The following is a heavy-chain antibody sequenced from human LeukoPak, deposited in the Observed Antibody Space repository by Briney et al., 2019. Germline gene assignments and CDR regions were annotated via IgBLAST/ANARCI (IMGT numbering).Heavy chain of an antibody. CDR1: GFTFSGYA. V-gene: IGHV3-23*01. Sequence: GGSLRLSCAASGFTFSGYAMSWVRQAPGKGLEWGSAISGSGGSTYYADSVKGRFTISRDNSKNTLYLQMNSLRADDTAVYYCAKEGSNLRVLYYFDYWGQGTLVTVSS. CDR2: ISGSGGST. CDR3: AKEGSNLRVLYYFDY. J-gene: IGHJ4*02.